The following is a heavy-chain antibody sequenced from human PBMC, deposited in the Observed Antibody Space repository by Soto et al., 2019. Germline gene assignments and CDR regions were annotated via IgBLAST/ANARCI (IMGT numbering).Heavy chain of an antibody. D-gene: IGHD3-3*01. J-gene: IGHJ4*02. Sequence: SETLSLTCTVSGGSISIGGYYLSWIRQHPGKGLEWIGYIYYSGSTYYNPSLKSRVTISVETSKNQFSLKLSYVTAADTAVYYCARNVDFWCGYYDYSGQGTLVTVSS. CDR1: GGSISIGGYY. CDR3: ARNVDFWCGYYDY. CDR2: IYYSGST. V-gene: IGHV4-31*03.